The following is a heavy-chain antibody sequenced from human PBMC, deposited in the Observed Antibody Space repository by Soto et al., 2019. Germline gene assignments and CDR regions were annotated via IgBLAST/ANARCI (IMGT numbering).Heavy chain of an antibody. D-gene: IGHD3-16*01. CDR3: AQAPNHVSNWGAHPVAPPRGWFDP. CDR1: GFIFSSYG. V-gene: IGHV3-30*18. Sequence: QVQLVESGGAVVQPGRSLRVSCAASGFIFSSYGMHWVRQAPDKGLESVAGISFDGSKKYYAGSVRGRFAISRDNSKNMLFLPMNILRVEDTAKYYCAQAPNHVSNWGAHPVAPPRGWFDPWGQGTLVTVSS. J-gene: IGHJ5*02. CDR2: ISFDGSKK.